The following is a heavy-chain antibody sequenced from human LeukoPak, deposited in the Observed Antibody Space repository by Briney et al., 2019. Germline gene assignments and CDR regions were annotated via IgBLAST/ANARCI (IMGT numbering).Heavy chain of an antibody. D-gene: IGHD3-10*01. Sequence: SETLSLTCTVSGGSISSSSYYWGWIRQPPGKGLEWIGSIYYSGSTYYNPSLKSRVTISVVTSKNQFSLKLSSVTAADTAVYYCARARRVAVRGVYFDYWGQGTLVTVSS. V-gene: IGHV4-39*01. CDR1: GGSISSSSYY. CDR3: ARARRVAVRGVYFDY. J-gene: IGHJ4*02. CDR2: IYYSGST.